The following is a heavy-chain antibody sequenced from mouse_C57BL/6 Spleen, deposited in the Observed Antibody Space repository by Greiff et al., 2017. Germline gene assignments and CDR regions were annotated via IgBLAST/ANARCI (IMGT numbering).Heavy chain of an antibody. V-gene: IGHV1-81*01. Sequence: QVQLQQSGAELARPGASVKLSCKASGYTFTSYGISWVKQRTGQGLEWIGEIYPRSGNTYYNEKFKGKATLTADNSSSTAYMGLRSLTSEDSAVDFCARSTMITTSGDYAMDYWGQGTSVTVSS. CDR3: ARSTMITTSGDYAMDY. D-gene: IGHD2-4*01. CDR1: GYTFTSYG. CDR2: IYPRSGNT. J-gene: IGHJ4*01.